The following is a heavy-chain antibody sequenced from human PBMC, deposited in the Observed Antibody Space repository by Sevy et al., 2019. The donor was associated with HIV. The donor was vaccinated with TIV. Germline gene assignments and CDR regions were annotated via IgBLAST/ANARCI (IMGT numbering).Heavy chain of an antibody. CDR1: GYSFTSYI. CDR3: AKDFCSGGSSHSAFVY. V-gene: IGHV1-3*01. D-gene: IGHD2-15*01. Sequence: ASVKVSCKASGYSFTSYIMHWVRQAPGQRLEWIGWVNAGNGDTKYSQKFQGRVTITRDTSASTAYMELNSLRSEDTPVYYCAKDFCSGGSSHSAFVYWGQGTLVTVSS. J-gene: IGHJ4*02. CDR2: VNAGNGDT.